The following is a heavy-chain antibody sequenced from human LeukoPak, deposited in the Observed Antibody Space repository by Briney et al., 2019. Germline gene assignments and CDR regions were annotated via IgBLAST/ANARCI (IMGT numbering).Heavy chain of an antibody. CDR2: IYYSGST. V-gene: IGHV4-39*07. J-gene: IGHJ4*02. CDR3: ARDRIAARYFDY. CDR1: GGSISSSSYY. Sequence: SETLSLTCTVSGGSISSSSYYWGWIRQPPGKGLEWIGGIYYSGSTYYNPSLKSRVTISVDTSKNQFSLKLSSVTAADTAVYYCARDRIAARYFDYWGQGTLVTVSS. D-gene: IGHD6-6*01.